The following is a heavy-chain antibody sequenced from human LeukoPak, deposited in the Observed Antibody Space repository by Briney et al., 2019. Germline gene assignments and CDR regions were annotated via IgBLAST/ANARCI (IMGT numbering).Heavy chain of an antibody. Sequence: ASVKVSCEASGYSFNDFYIHWVRQAPGQGLEWMGWINPHTGATKYGQKYQGRVTMTRDASISTAYMDLSSLRSDDTAVYYCARDPGPDYYYYMDVWGKGTTVTVSS. CDR3: ARDPGPDYYYYMDV. D-gene: IGHD2-8*02. CDR2: INPHTGAT. J-gene: IGHJ6*03. CDR1: GYSFNDFY. V-gene: IGHV1-2*02.